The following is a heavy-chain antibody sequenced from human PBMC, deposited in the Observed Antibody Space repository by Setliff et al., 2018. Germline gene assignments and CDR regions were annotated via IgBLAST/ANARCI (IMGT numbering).Heavy chain of an antibody. CDR3: ARGPQRGYSYGYIDY. J-gene: IGHJ4*02. CDR1: GFSLSTSGMR. CDR2: IYSSGST. V-gene: IGHV4-61*08. D-gene: IGHD5-18*01. Sequence: SGPTLVNPTQTLTLTCTFSGFSLSTSGMRVSWIRQPPGKGLEWIGYIYSSGSTNYNPSRKSRVTISVGTSKSQFSLKLSSVTAADTAVYYCARGPQRGYSYGYIDYWGQGTLVTVSS.